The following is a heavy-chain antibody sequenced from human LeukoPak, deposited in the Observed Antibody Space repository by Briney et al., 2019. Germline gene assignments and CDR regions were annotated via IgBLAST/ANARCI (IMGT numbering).Heavy chain of an antibody. J-gene: IGHJ4*02. V-gene: IGHV3-74*01. CDR3: AKAYYYDSSGYVGGVSSYFDY. CDR1: GFTFSSYW. Sequence: GGSLRLSCAASGFTFSSYWMHWVRQAPGKGLMWVSRINSDGSSTSYADSVKGRFTISRDNAKNTLYLQMNSLRAEDTAVYYCAKAYYYDSSGYVGGVSSYFDYWGQGTLVTVSS. D-gene: IGHD3-22*01. CDR2: INSDGSST.